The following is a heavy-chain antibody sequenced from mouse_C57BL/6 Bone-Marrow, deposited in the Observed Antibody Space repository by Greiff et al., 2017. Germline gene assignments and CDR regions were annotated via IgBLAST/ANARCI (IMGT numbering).Heavy chain of an antibody. V-gene: IGHV1-26*01. CDR3: ARGGSSYGWYFDV. Sequence: EVKLQQSGPELVKPGASVKISCKASGYTFTDYYMNWVKQSHGKSLEWIGDINPNNGGTSYNQKFKGKATLTVDKSSSTAYMELRSLTSEDSAVYYCARGGSSYGWYFDVWGTGTTVTVSS. CDR1: GYTFTDYY. J-gene: IGHJ1*03. D-gene: IGHD1-1*01. CDR2: INPNNGGT.